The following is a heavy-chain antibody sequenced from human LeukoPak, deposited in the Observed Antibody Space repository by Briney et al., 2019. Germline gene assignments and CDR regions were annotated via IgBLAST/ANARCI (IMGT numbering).Heavy chain of an antibody. CDR3: ARDIVVVVAATGYNWFDP. D-gene: IGHD2-15*01. Sequence: PSGTLSLTCAVSGGSITNSTWWSWFRPPPGKGLEWIGEIYHSGYTNYNSSLKSRVTISVDTSKNQFSLKLSSVTAADTAVYYCARDIVVVVAATGYNWFDPWGQGTLVTVSS. V-gene: IGHV4-4*02. CDR1: GGSITNSTW. CDR2: IYHSGYT. J-gene: IGHJ5*02.